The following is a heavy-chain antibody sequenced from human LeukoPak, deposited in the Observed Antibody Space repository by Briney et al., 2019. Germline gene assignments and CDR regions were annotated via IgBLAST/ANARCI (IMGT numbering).Heavy chain of an antibody. CDR2: ENHEDGEK. J-gene: IGHJ5*02. CDR3: ATKKTYYDILTGSIRAGPWGFDP. CDR1: GYSLSELS. D-gene: IGHD3-9*01. Sequence: ASVKVSCKVSGYSLSELSMFWVRQSPGKGLEWIGGENHEDGEKIYAQKFQGRVTMTEDTSTDTAYMELSSLRSEDTAVYYCATKKTYYDILTGSIRAGPWGFDPWGQGTLVTVSS. V-gene: IGHV1-24*01.